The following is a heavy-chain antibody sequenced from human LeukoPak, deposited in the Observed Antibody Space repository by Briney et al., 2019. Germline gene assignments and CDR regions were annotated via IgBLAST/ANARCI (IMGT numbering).Heavy chain of an antibody. D-gene: IGHD1-26*01. CDR3: ARVLVGGDAFDI. CDR2: IYHSGST. CDR1: GYSISSGYY. V-gene: IGHV4-38-2*02. J-gene: IGHJ3*02. Sequence: PSETLSLTCTVSGYSISSGYYWGWIRQPPGKWLEWIGSIYHSGSTYYNPSLKSRVTISVDTSKNQFSLKLSSVTAADTAVYYCARVLVGGDAFDIWGQGTMVTVSS.